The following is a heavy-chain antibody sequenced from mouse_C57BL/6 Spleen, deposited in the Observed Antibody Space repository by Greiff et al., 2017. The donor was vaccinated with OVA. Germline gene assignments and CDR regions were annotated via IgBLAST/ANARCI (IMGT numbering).Heavy chain of an antibody. CDR2: IWTGGGT. CDR1: GFSLTSYA. J-gene: IGHJ4*01. D-gene: IGHD1-1*01. Sequence: VKLMESGPGLVAPSQSLSITCTVSGFSLTSYAISWVRQPPGKGLEWLGVIWTGGGTNYNSALKSRLSISKDNSKSQVFLKMNSLQTDDTARYYCATYGSSYDYAMDYWGQGTSVTVSS. V-gene: IGHV2-9-1*01. CDR3: ATYGSSYDYAMDY.